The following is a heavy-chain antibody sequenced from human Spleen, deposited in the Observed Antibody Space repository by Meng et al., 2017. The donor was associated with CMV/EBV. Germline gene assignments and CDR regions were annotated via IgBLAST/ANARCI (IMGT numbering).Heavy chain of an antibody. CDR1: GFTFSSYG. Sequence: GGSLRLSCAASGFTFSSYGLHWVRQAPGKGLEWVAFIRYDGSNKYYADSVKGRFTISRDNSRNTLYLQMNSLKDEDTAVYYCARWEPDSWGQGTLVTVSS. CDR3: ARWEPDS. D-gene: IGHD1-14*01. J-gene: IGHJ5*01. V-gene: IGHV3-30*02. CDR2: IRYDGSNK.